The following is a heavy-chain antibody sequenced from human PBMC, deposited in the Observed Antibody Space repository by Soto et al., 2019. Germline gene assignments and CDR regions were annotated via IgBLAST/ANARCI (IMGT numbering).Heavy chain of an antibody. CDR1: GFTFSSYA. Sequence: ESGGGVVQPGRSLRLSCAASGFTFSSYAMHWVRQAPGKGLEWVAVISYDGSNKYYADSVKGRFTISRDNSKNTLYLQMNSLRAEDTAVYYCARDMGRDGYNNFDYRGQGTLVTVSS. J-gene: IGHJ4*02. V-gene: IGHV3-30-3*01. CDR2: ISYDGSNK. D-gene: IGHD5-12*01. CDR3: ARDMGRDGYNNFDY.